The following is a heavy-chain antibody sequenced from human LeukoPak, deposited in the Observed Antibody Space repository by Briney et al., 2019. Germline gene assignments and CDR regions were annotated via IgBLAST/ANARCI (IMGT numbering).Heavy chain of an antibody. J-gene: IGHJ6*02. D-gene: IGHD3-10*01. Sequence: GGSLRLSRAASGFTFSSYAMSWVRQAPGKGLEWVSAISGSGGSTYYADSVKGRFTISRDNSKNTLYLQMNSLRAEDTAVYYCAKAPMVRSHYYGMDVWGQGTTVTVSS. CDR1: GFTFSSYA. CDR2: ISGSGGST. CDR3: AKAPMVRSHYYGMDV. V-gene: IGHV3-23*01.